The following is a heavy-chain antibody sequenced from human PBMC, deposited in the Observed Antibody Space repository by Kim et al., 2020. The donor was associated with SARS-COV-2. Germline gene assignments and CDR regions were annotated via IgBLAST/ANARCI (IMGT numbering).Heavy chain of an antibody. J-gene: IGHJ2*01. CDR1: GFTFSKYG. CDR3: ARVFDLGAGIYWYCDL. V-gene: IGHV3-30*03. Sequence: GGSLRLSCAASGFTFSKYGMHWVRQAPGKGLEWVAVVSSDGSIKYYREAVKGRFTISRDNSEDTLHRQMDSLRPEDTAVYYCARVFDLGAGIYWYCDLWGRGTLVTVSS. D-gene: IGHD1-26*01. CDR2: VSSDGSIK.